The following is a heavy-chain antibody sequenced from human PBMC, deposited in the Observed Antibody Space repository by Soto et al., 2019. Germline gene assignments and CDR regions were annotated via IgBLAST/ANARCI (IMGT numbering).Heavy chain of an antibody. CDR1: GFTFSSYA. CDR3: AKVYYYYYYGMDV. Sequence: PGGSLRLSCAASGFTFSSYAVSWVRQAPGKGLEWVSAISGSGSSTYYADSVKGRFTISRDTSKNTLYLQMNSLRSEDTAVYYCAKVYYYYYYGMDVWGPGTTVTVSS. J-gene: IGHJ6*02. V-gene: IGHV3-23*01. CDR2: ISGSGSST.